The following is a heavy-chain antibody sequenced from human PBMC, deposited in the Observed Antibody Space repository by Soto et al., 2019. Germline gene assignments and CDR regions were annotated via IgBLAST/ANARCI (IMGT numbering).Heavy chain of an antibody. CDR2: IIPIFGTA. CDR1: GGTFSSYA. Sequence: QVQLVQSGAEVKKPGSSVKVSCKASGGTFSSYAISWVRQAPGQGLEWMGGIIPIFGTANYAQKFQGRVTITADESTSTAYMELSSLRAEDTAVYYCASGRIAARRGYYYGMDVWGQGTTVTVSS. J-gene: IGHJ6*02. V-gene: IGHV1-69*01. D-gene: IGHD6-6*01. CDR3: ASGRIAARRGYYYGMDV.